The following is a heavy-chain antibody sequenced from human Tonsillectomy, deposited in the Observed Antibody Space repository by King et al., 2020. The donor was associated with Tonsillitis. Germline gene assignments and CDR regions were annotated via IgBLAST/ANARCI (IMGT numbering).Heavy chain of an antibody. CDR2: INHSGST. J-gene: IGHJ4*02. D-gene: IGHD3-22*01. Sequence: VQLPQWGAGLLKPSETLSLTCAVYGGSFSGYYWSWIRQPPGKGLEWIGEINHSGSTNYNPSLKSRVTVSVDTSKNQFSLKLSSVTAADTGVYYWGRLPMGGYYDSSGYYYTNYFDYWGQGTLVTVSS. V-gene: IGHV4-34*01. CDR1: GGSFSGYY. CDR3: GRLPMGGYYDSSGYYYTNYFDY.